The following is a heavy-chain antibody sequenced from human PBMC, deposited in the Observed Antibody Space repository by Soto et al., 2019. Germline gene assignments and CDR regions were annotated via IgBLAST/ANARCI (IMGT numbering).Heavy chain of an antibody. CDR1: GGSISSYY. CDR3: ARQVDYYYMEV. D-gene: IGHD2-15*01. CDR2: IYYSGST. V-gene: IGHV4-59*08. Sequence: NPSETLSLTCTVSGGSISSYYWSWIRQPPGKGLEWIGYIYYSGSTNYNPSLKSRVTISVDTSKNQFSLKLSSVTAADTAVYYCARQVDYYYMEVWGKGTTVTVSS. J-gene: IGHJ6*03.